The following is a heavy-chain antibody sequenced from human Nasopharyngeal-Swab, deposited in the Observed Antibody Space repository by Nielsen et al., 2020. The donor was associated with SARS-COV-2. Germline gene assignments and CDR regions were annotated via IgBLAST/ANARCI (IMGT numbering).Heavy chain of an antibody. J-gene: IGHJ4*02. D-gene: IGHD1-14*01. V-gene: IGHV3-23*01. CDR3: TRGLTGHIVQWNPSPY. CDR2: VSGSGDGT. Sequence: GGSLRLSCAASGFTFINYAMSWVRQAPGKGLEWVSGVSGSGDGTYYADSVWGRFTISRDTSKNTVYLQMNTLRADDTALYFCTRGLTGHIVQWNPSPYWGQGTLVTVSS. CDR1: GFTFINYA.